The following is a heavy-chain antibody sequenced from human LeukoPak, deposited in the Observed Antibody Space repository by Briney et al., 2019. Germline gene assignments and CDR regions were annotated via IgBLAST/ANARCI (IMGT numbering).Heavy chain of an antibody. CDR2: IHNSGGT. CDR1: GGSVRSYY. J-gene: IGHJ3*02. Sequence: SETLSLTCTVSGGSVRSYYWSWIRQPPGEGLEWIAYIHNSGGTNYNPSLTSRVTISVDTSKNQFSLKLRTVTAADTAVYYCVRDWEGFNFDIWGQGTMVTVSS. V-gene: IGHV4-59*02. D-gene: IGHD1-26*01. CDR3: VRDWEGFNFDI.